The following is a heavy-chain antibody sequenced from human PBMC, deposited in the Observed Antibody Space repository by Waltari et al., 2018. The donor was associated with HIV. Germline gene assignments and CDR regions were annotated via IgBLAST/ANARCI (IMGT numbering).Heavy chain of an antibody. CDR1: GGSVISNGYS. Sequence: QLQLQESGSGLVKPSQTLSLTCIVSGGSVISNGYSWSWIRQSAGKGLEWIGYVHHTGGTFDRSSLRSRVTISIDTTKNEFSLKLTSVTAADTAVYFCGRLGFRSGHDPWGQGTLVIVSS. CDR3: GRLGFRSGHDP. CDR2: VHHTGGT. J-gene: IGHJ5*02. D-gene: IGHD1-26*01. V-gene: IGHV4-30-2*06.